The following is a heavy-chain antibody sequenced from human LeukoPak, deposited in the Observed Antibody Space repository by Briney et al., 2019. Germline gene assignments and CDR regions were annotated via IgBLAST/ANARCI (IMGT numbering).Heavy chain of an antibody. V-gene: IGHV3-48*04. CDR1: GLTFSSYS. CDR3: ARDCSSTSCYTKERPEERYYYYYMDV. J-gene: IGHJ6*03. D-gene: IGHD2-2*01. CDR2: ISSSSSTI. Sequence: GGSLRLSCAASGLTFSSYSMNWVRQAPGKGLEWVSYISSSSSTIYYADSVKGRFTISRDNAKNSLYLQMNSLRAEDTAVYYCARDCSSTSCYTKERPEERYYYYYMDVWGKGTTVTVSS.